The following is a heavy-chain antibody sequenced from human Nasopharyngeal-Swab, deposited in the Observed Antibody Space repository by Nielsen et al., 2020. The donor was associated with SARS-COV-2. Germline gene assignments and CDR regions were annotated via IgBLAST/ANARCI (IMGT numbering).Heavy chain of an antibody. CDR2: ISPDGSTT. V-gene: IGHV3-74*01. D-gene: IGHD5-18*01. J-gene: IGHJ4*02. CDR3: TRDFDAATGY. CDR1: GFTFSSYC. Sequence: GGSLRLSCAASGFTFSSYCMHWVRQAPGKGLVWVSRISPDGSTTGYADSVKGRFTISRDNAKSTLYLQINSLRADDTAVYYCTRDFDAATGYWGQGTLVTVSS.